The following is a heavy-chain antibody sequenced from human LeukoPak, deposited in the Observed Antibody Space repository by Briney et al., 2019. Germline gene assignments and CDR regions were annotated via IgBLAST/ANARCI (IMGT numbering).Heavy chain of an antibody. CDR1: GYTFTSYG. Sequence: ASVKVSCKASGYTFTSYGISWVRQARGQGLEWMGWISAYNGNTNYAQKLQGRVTMTTDTSTSTAYMELSSLRSEDTAVYYCATRILQLWFSWFDPWGQGTLVTVSS. J-gene: IGHJ5*02. CDR2: ISAYNGNT. V-gene: IGHV1-18*01. CDR3: ATRILQLWFSWFDP. D-gene: IGHD5-18*01.